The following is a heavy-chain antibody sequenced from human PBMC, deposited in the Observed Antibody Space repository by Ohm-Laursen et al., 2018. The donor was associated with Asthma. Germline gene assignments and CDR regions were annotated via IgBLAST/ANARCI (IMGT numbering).Heavy chain of an antibody. J-gene: IGHJ4*02. V-gene: IGHV3-30-3*01. CDR2: ISYDGSNK. Sequence: SLRLSCAASGFTFSSYAMHWVRQAPGKGLEWVAVISYDGSNKYYADSVKGRFTISRDNSKNTLYLQMNSLRAEDTAVYYCASPREGSGWYPPELSRGQGTLVTVSS. D-gene: IGHD6-19*01. CDR3: ASPREGSGWYPPELS. CDR1: GFTFSSYA.